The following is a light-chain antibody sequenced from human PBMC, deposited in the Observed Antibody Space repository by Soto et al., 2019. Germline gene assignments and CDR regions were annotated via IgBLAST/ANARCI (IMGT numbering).Light chain of an antibody. CDR3: LQDYTYPRT. J-gene: IGKJ1*01. V-gene: IGKV1-6*01. CDR1: QGIRSD. CDR2: AAS. Sequence: AIQMTQSPSSLSASVGDRVTITCRASQGIRSDLAWYQKKSGKAPKLLIYAASSLQSGVPSRFSGSGSGSDFTLTISSLQPEYSATYYCLQDYTYPRTFGQGTSVQI.